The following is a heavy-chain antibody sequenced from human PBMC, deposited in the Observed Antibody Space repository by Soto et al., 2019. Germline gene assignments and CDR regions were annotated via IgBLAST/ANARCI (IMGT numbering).Heavy chain of an antibody. CDR1: GGSISISNW. V-gene: IGHV4-4*02. D-gene: IGHD1-26*01. J-gene: IGHJ6*03. CDR2: IHHSGST. CDR3: ARGGYYFYMDV. Sequence: QVQLQESGPGLVKPSETLSLTCAVSGGSISISNWWSWVRQTPGKGLEWIGQIHHSGSTNYSPSLTSPVTISVDKSKNQFSLKMNSVTAADTAVYYCARGGYYFYMDVWGKGTTVTVSS.